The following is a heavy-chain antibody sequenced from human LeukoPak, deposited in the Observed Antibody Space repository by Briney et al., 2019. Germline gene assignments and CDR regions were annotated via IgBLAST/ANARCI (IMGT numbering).Heavy chain of an antibody. CDR3: ARGGSGSYYPKREYYFDY. V-gene: IGHV4-59*12. Sequence: SETLSLTCTVSGGSISSYYWSWIRQPPGKGLEWIGYIYYSGSTYYNPSLKSRVTISVDTSKNQFSLKLSSVTAADTAVYYCARGGSGSYYPKREYYFDYWGQGTLVTVSS. D-gene: IGHD3-10*01. CDR1: GGSISSYY. CDR2: IYYSGST. J-gene: IGHJ4*02.